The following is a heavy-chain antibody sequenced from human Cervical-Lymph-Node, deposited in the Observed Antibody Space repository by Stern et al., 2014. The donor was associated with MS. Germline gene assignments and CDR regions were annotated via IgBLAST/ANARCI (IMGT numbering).Heavy chain of an antibody. J-gene: IGHJ3*02. CDR1: GFTFTSFS. Sequence: MQLVESGPEVKKPGTSVKVSCKASGFTFTSFSVQWVRQARGQRLEWMGWIVVGNGNTNYAQKFQERVAIARDMSTSTAYMELSSLRSEDTAVYYCAAERDYYDSSGDDAFDIWGQGTMVTVSS. V-gene: IGHV1-58*01. D-gene: IGHD3-22*01. CDR3: AAERDYYDSSGDDAFDI. CDR2: IVVGNGNT.